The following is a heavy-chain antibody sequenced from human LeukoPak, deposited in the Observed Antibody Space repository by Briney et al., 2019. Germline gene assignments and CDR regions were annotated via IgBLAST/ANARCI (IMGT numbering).Heavy chain of an antibody. CDR2: INHSGST. J-gene: IGHJ5*02. CDR1: GGSFSGYY. V-gene: IGHV4-34*01. D-gene: IGHD3-10*01. Sequence: PSETLSLTCAVYGGSFSGYYWSWIRQPPGKGLEWIGEINHSGSTNYNPSLKSRVTISVDTSKNQFSLKLSSVTAADTAVYYCAREAPLWFGGNNWFDPWGQGTLVTVSS. CDR3: AREAPLWFGGNNWFDP.